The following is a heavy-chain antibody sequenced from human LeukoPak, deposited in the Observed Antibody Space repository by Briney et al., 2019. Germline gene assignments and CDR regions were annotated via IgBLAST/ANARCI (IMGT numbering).Heavy chain of an antibody. CDR1: GYTFTGYY. V-gene: IGHV1-2*02. Sequence: VASVKVSCKASGYTFTGYYMHWVRQAPGQGLEWMGWINPNSGGTNHAQKFQGRVTMTRNTSISTAYMELSSLRSEDTAVYYCAKRGLRGFDYWGQGTLVTVSS. CDR2: INPNSGGT. D-gene: IGHD5-12*01. J-gene: IGHJ4*02. CDR3: AKRGLRGFDY.